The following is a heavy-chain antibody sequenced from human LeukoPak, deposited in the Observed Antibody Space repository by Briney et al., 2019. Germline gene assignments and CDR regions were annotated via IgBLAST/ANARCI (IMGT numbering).Heavy chain of an antibody. V-gene: IGHV1-2*02. J-gene: IGHJ4*02. CDR3: ARDSALWFGELSHWDY. D-gene: IGHD3-10*01. Sequence: GASVKVSCKASGYTFTGYYIHWVRQAPGQGLEWMGWINPNSGGTNYAQKFQGRVTMTRDTSTSTVYMELSSLRSEDTAVYYCARDSALWFGELSHWDYWGQGTLVTVSS. CDR1: GYTFTGYY. CDR2: INPNSGGT.